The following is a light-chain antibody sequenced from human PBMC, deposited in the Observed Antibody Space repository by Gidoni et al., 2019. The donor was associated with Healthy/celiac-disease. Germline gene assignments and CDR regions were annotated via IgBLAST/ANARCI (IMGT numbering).Light chain of an antibody. CDR3: CSYAGSSALV. CDR1: SSDVGSYNL. CDR2: EGS. Sequence: QPALTQPASVSGSPGRSITISCTGTSSDVGSYNLVSWYQQHPGKAPKLMIYEGSKRPSGVSNRFSGSKSGNTASLTISGLQAEDEADYCCCSYAGSSALVFGGGTKLTVL. V-gene: IGLV2-23*01. J-gene: IGLJ2*01.